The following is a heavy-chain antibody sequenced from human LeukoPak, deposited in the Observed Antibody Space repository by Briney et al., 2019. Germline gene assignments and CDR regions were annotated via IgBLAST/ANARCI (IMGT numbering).Heavy chain of an antibody. D-gene: IGHD1-26*01. V-gene: IGHV5-51*01. CDR1: GYSFTSYW. CDR2: IYPGDSDT. Sequence: GESLKISCKGSGYSFTSYWIGWVRQMPGKGLEWMGSIYPGDSDTRYSPSFQGQVTISADKSISTAYLQWSSLKASDTAMYYCARLVGSGSSRAWFDPWGQGTLVTVSS. CDR3: ARLVGSGSSRAWFDP. J-gene: IGHJ5*02.